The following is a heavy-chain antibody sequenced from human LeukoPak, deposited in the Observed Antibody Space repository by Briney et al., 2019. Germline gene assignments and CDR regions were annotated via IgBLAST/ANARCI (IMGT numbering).Heavy chain of an antibody. Sequence: PGGSLRLSCAASGFTFSSYWMSWVRQAPGKGLEWVATIKQDGSQKEYVDSVKGRFTISRDNAKNSLYLQMNSLRAEDTAVYYCARDPTVTNFHDAFDIWGQGTMVTDSS. CDR3: ARDPTVTNFHDAFDI. J-gene: IGHJ3*02. V-gene: IGHV3-7*05. D-gene: IGHD4-17*01. CDR2: IKQDGSQK. CDR1: GFTFSSYW.